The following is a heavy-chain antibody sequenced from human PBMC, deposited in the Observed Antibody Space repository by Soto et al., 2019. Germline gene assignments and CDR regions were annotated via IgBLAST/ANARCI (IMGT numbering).Heavy chain of an antibody. J-gene: IGHJ4*02. CDR1: GGSISRTTYY. CDR3: ARGEVTKCFEY. D-gene: IGHD2-21*02. CDR2: IYDSGRA. Sequence: QVQLQESGPGLVKPSETLSLTCTVSGGSISRTTYYWSWIRQHPRKGLEWIGYIYDSGRAYYNPSLESRVTLSVDTSKNQFSLKLNSVTAADTAVYYCARGEVTKCFEYWGQGTLVTVSS. V-gene: IGHV4-31*03.